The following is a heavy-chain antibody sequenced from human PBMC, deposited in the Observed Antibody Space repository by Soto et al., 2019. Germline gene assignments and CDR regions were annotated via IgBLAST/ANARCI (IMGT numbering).Heavy chain of an antibody. CDR3: AIGYGVGVVVIGMDV. J-gene: IGHJ6*02. CDR2: VNPDSGHT. V-gene: IGHV1-8*03. CDR1: GYIFTSYN. D-gene: IGHD3-22*01. Sequence: ASVKVSCKASGYIFTSYNINWVRQAAGHGLEWMGWVNPDSGHTVYAQKFQGRVTITADESTSTAYMELSSLRSEDTAVYYCAIGYGVGVVVIGMDVWGQGTTVTVSS.